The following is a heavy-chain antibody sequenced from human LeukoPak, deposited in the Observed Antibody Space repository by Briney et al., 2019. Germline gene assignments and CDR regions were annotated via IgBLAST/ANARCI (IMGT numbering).Heavy chain of an antibody. D-gene: IGHD1-20*01. CDR2: IYHSGST. J-gene: IGHJ3*02. CDR3: AREAYNWNVDAFDI. CDR1: GGSISSSNW. V-gene: IGHV4-4*02. Sequence: RASETLSLTSAVSGGSISSSNWWSWVRQPPGKGLEWIGEIYHSGSTNYNPSLKSRVTISVDKSKNQFSLKLSSVTAADTAVYYCAREAYNWNVDAFDIWGQGTMVTVSS.